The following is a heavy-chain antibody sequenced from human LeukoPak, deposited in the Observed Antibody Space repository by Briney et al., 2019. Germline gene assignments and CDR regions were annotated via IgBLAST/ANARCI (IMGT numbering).Heavy chain of an antibody. D-gene: IGHD4-17*01. Sequence: SETLSLTCTVSGGSITNYYWSWIRQPPGKGLEWIGYIYYSGSTNYNPSLKSRVTMSVDTSKKQFSLKLSSVTAADTAIYYCARHGHYGDYDYWGQGTLVTVSS. V-gene: IGHV4-59*01. CDR2: IYYSGST. CDR3: ARHGHYGDYDY. J-gene: IGHJ4*02. CDR1: GGSITNYY.